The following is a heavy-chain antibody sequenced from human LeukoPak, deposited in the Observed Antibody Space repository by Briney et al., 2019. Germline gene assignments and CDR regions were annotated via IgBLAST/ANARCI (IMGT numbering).Heavy chain of an antibody. D-gene: IGHD6-19*01. V-gene: IGHV1-2*06. CDR1: GYTFIGYH. CDR3: ARERIAVAGLMFDY. J-gene: IGHJ4*02. Sequence: ASVKVSCKASGYTFIGYHMHWVRQAPGQGLEWMGRINLKSGSTNYAQKFQGRVTMTRDTSISTAYVEMTRLRYDDTAVYYCARERIAVAGLMFDYWGQGTLVTVSS. CDR2: INLKSGST.